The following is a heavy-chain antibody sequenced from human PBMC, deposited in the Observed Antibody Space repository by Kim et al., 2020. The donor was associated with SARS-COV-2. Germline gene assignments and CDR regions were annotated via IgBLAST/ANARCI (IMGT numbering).Heavy chain of an antibody. V-gene: IGHV3-49*03. CDR2: IRTTASGGAT. Sequence: GGSLRLSCTASGFTFGTYPMSWFRRAPGKGLEWIGFIRTTASGGATEYAPSVKGRFTISRDDSKSTAYLQMNSLKTEDSAVYYCSGNFWNYWGQGTLVTV. J-gene: IGHJ4*02. D-gene: IGHD1-1*01. CDR3: SGNFWNY. CDR1: GFTFGTYP.